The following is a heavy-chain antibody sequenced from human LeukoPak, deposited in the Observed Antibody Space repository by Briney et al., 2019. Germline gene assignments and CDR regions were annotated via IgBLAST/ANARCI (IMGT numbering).Heavy chain of an antibody. D-gene: IGHD6-19*01. CDR3: ARDQWPYSFDI. CDR2: INTNTGNP. Sequence: ASVKVSCKASGYTFTSYALNWVRQAPGQGLEWMGWINTNTGNPTYAQGFTGQFVFSLDTSVSTAYLQFNSLKAEDTAVYYCARDQWPYSFDIWGQGTMVTVSS. CDR1: GYTFTSYA. J-gene: IGHJ3*02. V-gene: IGHV7-4-1*02.